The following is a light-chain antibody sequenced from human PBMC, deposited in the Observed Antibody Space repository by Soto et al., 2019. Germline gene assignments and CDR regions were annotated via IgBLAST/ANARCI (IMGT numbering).Light chain of an antibody. CDR1: QSVGSSY. CDR3: QQYGDSPMFT. CDR2: SGS. J-gene: IGKJ2*01. V-gene: IGKV3-20*01. Sequence: EVVLTQSPGTLSLSPGERAILSCRASQSVGSSYLAWYHQKPGQAPRLLIYSGSYRATGIPDRFSGSGSEADFTLTISRLEPEDFAVYYCQQYGDSPMFTFGQGTNLEIK.